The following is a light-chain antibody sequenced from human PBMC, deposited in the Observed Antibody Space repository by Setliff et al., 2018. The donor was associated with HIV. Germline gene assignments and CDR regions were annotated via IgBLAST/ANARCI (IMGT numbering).Light chain of an antibody. CDR2: DVN. J-gene: IGLJ1*01. Sequence: QSALTQPRSVSGSPGQSVTISCSGSTSDVGGYDFVSWYQHHPGRAPKLMIYDVNKRPSGVPDRFSASKSGHTASLTISGLQAEDEADYYCCSYAGSQTFLFGTGTKVTVL. V-gene: IGLV2-11*01. CDR1: TSDVGGYDF. CDR3: CSYAGSQTFL.